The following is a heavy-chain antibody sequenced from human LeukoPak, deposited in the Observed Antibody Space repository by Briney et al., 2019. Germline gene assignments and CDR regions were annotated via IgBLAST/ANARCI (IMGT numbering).Heavy chain of an antibody. CDR2: IIPMFAAT. D-gene: IGHD3-22*01. CDR1: GGTFNTYS. CDR3: ARDDPFYYNISGGDLT. Sequence: SVKVSCKASGGTFNTYSISRVRQAPGQGLEWMGSIIPMFAATDYAQKFQGRVTITTDESTTTAYMELSSLRSEDTAVYFCARDDPFYYNISGGDLTWGQGTMITISS. V-gene: IGHV1-69*05. J-gene: IGHJ3*01.